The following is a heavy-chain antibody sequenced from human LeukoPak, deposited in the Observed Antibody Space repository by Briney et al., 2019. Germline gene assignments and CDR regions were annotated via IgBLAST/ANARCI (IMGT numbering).Heavy chain of an antibody. CDR2: ISSSSTYI. CDR1: GFTFSSNS. V-gene: IGHV3-21*01. D-gene: IGHD4-11*01. CDR3: ARPHPSHSNYHVFDY. Sequence: PGGSLRLSCAASGFTFSSNSMNWVRQAPGKGLEWVSSISSSSTYIYYADSVKGRFTISRDNAKNSLFLQMNSLRAEDTAIYYCARPHPSHSNYHVFDYWGQGTLVTVSS. J-gene: IGHJ4*02.